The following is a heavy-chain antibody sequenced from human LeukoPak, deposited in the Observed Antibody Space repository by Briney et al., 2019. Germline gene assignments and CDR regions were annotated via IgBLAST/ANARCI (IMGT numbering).Heavy chain of an antibody. V-gene: IGHV4-31*03. CDR1: GGSISSGGYY. CDR3: ARDGSGAIDY. CDR2: IYYSGST. D-gene: IGHD3-10*01. J-gene: IGHJ4*02. Sequence: PSETLSLTCTVSGGSISSGGYYWSWIRQHPGKGLEWIGYIYYSGSTYYNPPLKSRVTISVDTSKNQFSLKLSSVTAADTAVYYCARDGSGAIDYWGQGTLVTVSS.